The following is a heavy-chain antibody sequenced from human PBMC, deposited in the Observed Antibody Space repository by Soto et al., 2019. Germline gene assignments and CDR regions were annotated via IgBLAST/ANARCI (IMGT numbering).Heavy chain of an antibody. CDR1: GFSFSNHD. CDR2: ITTGGNA. J-gene: IGHJ3*01. Sequence: EVQLVESGGDLVQPGGSLRLSCAASGFSFSNHDMHWVRQPKGKGLEWVSGITTGGNAYFADSVKARFSISRENAKNSFYLQTSSLRAEDTAMYYCVRVNADAYDVWGQGTMVTVSS. V-gene: IGHV3-13*01. CDR3: VRVNADAYDV.